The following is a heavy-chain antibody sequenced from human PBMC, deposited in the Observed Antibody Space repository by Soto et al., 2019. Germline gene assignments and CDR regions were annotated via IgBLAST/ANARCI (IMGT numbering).Heavy chain of an antibody. CDR2: IIPIFGTA. CDR1: GATFSSYA. J-gene: IGHJ5*02. D-gene: IGHD2-21*02. CDR3: ARDRGFVVVTAMGQFDP. V-gene: IGHV1-69*13. Sequence: SVKVSCKASGATFSSYAISWVRQPPGQGLEWMGGIIPIFGTANYAQKFQGRVTITADESTSTAYMELSSLRSEDTAVYYCARDRGFVVVTAMGQFDPCGQGTLGPGSA.